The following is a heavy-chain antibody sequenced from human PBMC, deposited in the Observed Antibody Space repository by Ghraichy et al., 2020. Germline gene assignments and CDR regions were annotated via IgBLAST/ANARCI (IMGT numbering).Heavy chain of an antibody. CDR1: GGSISSYY. CDR3: ARGFTRYGDYAFDY. CDR2: IYYSGST. J-gene: IGHJ4*02. V-gene: IGHV4-59*01. Sequence: SETLSLTCTVSGGSISSYYWSWIRQPPGKGLEWIGYIYYSGSTNYNPSLKSRVTISVDTSKNQFSLKLSSVTAADTAVYYCARGFTRYGDYAFDYWGQGTLVTVSS. D-gene: IGHD4-17*01.